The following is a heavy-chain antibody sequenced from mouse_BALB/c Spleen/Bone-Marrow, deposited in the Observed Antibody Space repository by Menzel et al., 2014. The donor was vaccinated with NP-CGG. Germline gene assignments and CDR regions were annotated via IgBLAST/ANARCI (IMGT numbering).Heavy chain of an antibody. CDR2: IYPGDGDT. CDR1: GYALSVYW. CDR3: ARGGISVDY. J-gene: IGHJ2*01. Sequence: QVQLKDSGAELVRPGSSVKISCKASGYALSVYWMNWVKQRPGQGLEWIGQIYPGDGDTNYNGKFKGRATLTADKSSNTAYMQLSSLTSEDSAVYFCARGGISVDYWGQGTTLTVSS. V-gene: IGHV1-80*01.